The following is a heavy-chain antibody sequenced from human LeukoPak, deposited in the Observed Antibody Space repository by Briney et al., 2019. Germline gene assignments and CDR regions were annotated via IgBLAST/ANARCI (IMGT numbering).Heavy chain of an antibody. V-gene: IGHV3-48*04. D-gene: IGHD2-15*01. CDR3: ARDGVVVAAKFDY. CDR1: RFTFSNSG. Sequence: GGSLRLSCAASRFTFSNSGVNWVRQAPGKGLEWVSYINSRSSTIYYADSVKGRFIISRDNAKNSLYLQMNSLRAEDTAVYYCARDGVVVAAKFDYWGQGTLVTVSS. J-gene: IGHJ4*02. CDR2: INSRSSTI.